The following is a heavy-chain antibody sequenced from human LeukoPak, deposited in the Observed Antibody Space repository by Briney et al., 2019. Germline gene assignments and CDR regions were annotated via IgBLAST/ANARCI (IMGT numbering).Heavy chain of an antibody. D-gene: IGHD5-18*01. CDR1: GGSFSGYY. Sequence: PSETLSLTCAVYGGSFSGYYWSWIRQPPGKELEWIGEINHSGSTNYNPSLKSRVTISVDTSKNQFSLKLSSVTAADTAVYYCARGGYSYGPDCWGQGTLVTVSS. CDR3: ARGGYSYGPDC. V-gene: IGHV4-34*01. CDR2: INHSGST. J-gene: IGHJ4*02.